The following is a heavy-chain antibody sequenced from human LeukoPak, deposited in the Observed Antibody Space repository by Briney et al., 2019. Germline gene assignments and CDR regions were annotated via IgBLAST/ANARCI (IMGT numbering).Heavy chain of an antibody. Sequence: PGGSLRLSCAASGFTFSSYAMHWVRQAPGKGLEWVAVIWYDGSNKYYADSVKGRFTISRDNSENTLYLQMNSLRAEDTAVYYCARGGSSWYSHWFDPWGQGTLVTVSS. V-gene: IGHV3-33*08. D-gene: IGHD6-13*01. CDR2: IWYDGSNK. J-gene: IGHJ5*02. CDR1: GFTFSSYA. CDR3: ARGGSSWYSHWFDP.